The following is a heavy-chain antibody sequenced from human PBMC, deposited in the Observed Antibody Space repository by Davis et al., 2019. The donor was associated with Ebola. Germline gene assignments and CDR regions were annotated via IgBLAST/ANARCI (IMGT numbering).Heavy chain of an antibody. Sequence: SETLSLTCAVSGGSISSSNWWSWVRQPPGKGLEWIGEIYHSGSTNYNPSLKSRVTISVDTSKNQFSLKLSSVTAADTAVYYCARVRYYPFYYGMDVWGKGTTVTVSS. V-gene: IGHV4-4*02. CDR2: IYHSGST. D-gene: IGHD3-16*02. CDR3: ARVRYYPFYYGMDV. J-gene: IGHJ6*04. CDR1: GGSISSSNW.